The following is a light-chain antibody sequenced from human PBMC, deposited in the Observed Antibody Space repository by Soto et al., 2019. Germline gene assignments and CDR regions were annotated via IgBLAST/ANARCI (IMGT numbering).Light chain of an antibody. V-gene: IGKV3-11*01. CDR2: DAS. J-gene: IGKJ5*01. CDR3: QQRYNLIT. CDR1: QSVNSY. Sequence: EIVLTQSPATLSLSPGERATLSCRASQSVNSYLAWYQLKPGQAPRLLIYDASNRATGIPDRFSGSGSGTDFNLTISSLEPEDFAVYYCQQRYNLITFGQGTRLEIK.